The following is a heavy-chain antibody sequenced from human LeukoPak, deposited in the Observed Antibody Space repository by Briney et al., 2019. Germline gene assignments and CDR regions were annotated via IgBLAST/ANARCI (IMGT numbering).Heavy chain of an antibody. CDR2: FYSGGSS. CDR3: ARDRGYGYGFFDY. CDR1: GFTVRSIY. Sequence: GGSLRLSGAASGFTVRSIYMTWVRQAPGKGLEWVSSFYSGGSSYYADSVKGRFIISRDSSTDTLYLQMNSLRVEDTAVYFCARDRGYGYGFFDYWGQGTLVTVSS. D-gene: IGHD5-18*01. J-gene: IGHJ4*02. V-gene: IGHV3-53*01.